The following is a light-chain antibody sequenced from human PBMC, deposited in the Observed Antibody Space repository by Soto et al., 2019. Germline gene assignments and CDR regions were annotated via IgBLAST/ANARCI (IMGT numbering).Light chain of an antibody. Sequence: ILMTQSPATLSVSPGERATLSCRASQSVSNSLAWYQQKPGQAPRLLIYDASTRATGIPARFSGSGSGTEVTLTISGRQSEDFAVYYCQQYNNWPPWTFGQGTKVEIK. CDR2: DAS. J-gene: IGKJ1*01. CDR1: QSVSNS. V-gene: IGKV3-15*01. CDR3: QQYNNWPPWT.